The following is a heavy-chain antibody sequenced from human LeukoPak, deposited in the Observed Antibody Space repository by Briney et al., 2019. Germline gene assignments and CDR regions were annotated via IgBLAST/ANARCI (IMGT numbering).Heavy chain of an antibody. D-gene: IGHD1-26*01. CDR3: AKSVGVRLATTDDAFDI. CDR2: ISGSGGST. CDR1: GFTFSSYA. Sequence: GGSLRLSCAASGFTFSSYAMSWVRQAPGKGLEWVSAISGSGGSTYYADSVKGRFTISRDNSKNTLYLQMNSLRAEDTAVYYCAKSVGVRLATTDDAFDIWGQGTMVTVSS. J-gene: IGHJ3*02. V-gene: IGHV3-23*01.